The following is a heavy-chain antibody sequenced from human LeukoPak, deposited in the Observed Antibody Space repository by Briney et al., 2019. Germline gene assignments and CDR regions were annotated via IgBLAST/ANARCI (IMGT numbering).Heavy chain of an antibody. J-gene: IGHJ3*02. D-gene: IGHD3-22*01. CDR3: ARDEVLRDLDYYDSSGPLLGAFDI. Sequence: PSETLSLTCTVSGGSISSYYWSWIRQPPGKGLEWIGFIYYSGSTNYNPSLKSRVTISVDTSKTQFSLKLSSVTAADTAVYYCARDEVLRDLDYYDSSGPLLGAFDIWGQATMVTVSP. CDR2: IYYSGST. V-gene: IGHV4-59*01. CDR1: GGSISSYY.